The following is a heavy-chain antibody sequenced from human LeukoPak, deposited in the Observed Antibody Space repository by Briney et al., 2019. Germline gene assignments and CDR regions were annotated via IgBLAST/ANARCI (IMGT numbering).Heavy chain of an antibody. D-gene: IGHD2-2*02. CDR2: ISSSSSNI. J-gene: IGHJ3*02. Sequence: GGSLRLSCAASGFTFSSYSMNWVRQAPGKGLEWVSSISSSSSNIYYADSVKGRFTISRDNAKNSLYLQMNSLRAEDTAVYYCAIQGPYCSSTSCYIEDAFDIWGQGTMATVSS. V-gene: IGHV3-21*01. CDR3: AIQGPYCSSTSCYIEDAFDI. CDR1: GFTFSSYS.